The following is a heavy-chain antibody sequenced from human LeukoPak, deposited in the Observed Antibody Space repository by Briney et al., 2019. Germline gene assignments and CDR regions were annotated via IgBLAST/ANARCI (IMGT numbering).Heavy chain of an antibody. CDR2: ISSSSSYI. CDR3: ARDDGDYPDY. CDR1: GFTFSSYS. D-gene: IGHD4-17*01. V-gene: IGHV3-21*01. J-gene: IGHJ4*02. Sequence: GGSLRLSCAASGFTFSSYSMDWVRQAPGKGLEWVSSISSSSSYIYYADSVKGRFNISRDNAKNSLYLQMNSLRAEDTAVYYCARDDGDYPDYWGQGTLVTVSS.